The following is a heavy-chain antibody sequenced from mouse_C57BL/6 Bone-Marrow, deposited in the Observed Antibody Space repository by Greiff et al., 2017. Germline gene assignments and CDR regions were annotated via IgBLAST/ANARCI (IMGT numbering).Heavy chain of an antibody. D-gene: IGHD2-4*01. V-gene: IGHV1-81*01. CDR1: GYTFTSYG. CDR3: ARDWDDYDVDY. Sequence: QVQLQQSGAELARPGASVKLSCKASGYTFTSYGISWVKQRTGQGLEWIGEIYPRSGNTYYNEKFKGKATLTADKSSSTAYMELRSLTSEDSAVYFCARDWDDYDVDYWGQGTTLTVSS. J-gene: IGHJ2*01. CDR2: IYPRSGNT.